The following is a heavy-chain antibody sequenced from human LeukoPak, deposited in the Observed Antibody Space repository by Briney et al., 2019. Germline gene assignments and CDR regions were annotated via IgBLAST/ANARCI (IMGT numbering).Heavy chain of an antibody. CDR1: GFTFSSYG. V-gene: IGHV3-33*01. Sequence: GRSLRLSCAASGFTFSSYGMHWVRQAPGKGLEWVAVIWYDGSTKYYADSVKGRFTISRDNSKNTLYLQMNSLRAEDTAVYYCARDPYGDYLPDYWGQGTLVTASS. CDR2: IWYDGSTK. CDR3: ARDPYGDYLPDY. D-gene: IGHD4-17*01. J-gene: IGHJ4*02.